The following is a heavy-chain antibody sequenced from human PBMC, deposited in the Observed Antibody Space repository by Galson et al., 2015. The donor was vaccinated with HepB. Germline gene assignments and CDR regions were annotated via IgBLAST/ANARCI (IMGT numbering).Heavy chain of an antibody. CDR2: ININTGNP. CDR3: ARDWRDIVVVPAPKTGGNWFDP. J-gene: IGHJ5*02. D-gene: IGHD2-2*01. CDR1: GYTFTSYA. Sequence: SVKVSCKASGYTFTSYAMNWVRQAPGQGLEWMGWININTGNPTYVQGFTGRFVFSLDTSVSTAYLQISSLKAEDTAVYYCARDWRDIVVVPAPKTGGNWFDPWGQGTLVTVSS. V-gene: IGHV7-4-1*02.